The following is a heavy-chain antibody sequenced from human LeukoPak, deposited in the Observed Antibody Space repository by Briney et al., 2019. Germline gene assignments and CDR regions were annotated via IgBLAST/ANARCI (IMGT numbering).Heavy chain of an antibody. Sequence: SVKVSCKASGGTFSSYAISWVRQAPGQGLEWMGGIIPIFGTANYAQKFKGRVTITADESTSTAYMELSSLRSEDTAVYYCARVSLPSEYSGSFDYWGQGTLVTVSS. CDR2: IIPIFGTA. V-gene: IGHV1-69*13. CDR1: GGTFSSYA. CDR3: ARVSLPSEYSGSFDY. D-gene: IGHD1-26*01. J-gene: IGHJ4*02.